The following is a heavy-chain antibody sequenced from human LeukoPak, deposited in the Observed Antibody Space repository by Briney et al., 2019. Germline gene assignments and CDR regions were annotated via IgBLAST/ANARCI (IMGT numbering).Heavy chain of an antibody. Sequence: GESLKISCKGSGYSFTSYWIGWVRQMPGKGLGWMGIIYPGDSDTRYSPSFQGQVPISADKSISTAYLQWSSLKASDTAMYYCARLPLGWYSSPAYYFDYWGQGTLVTVSS. V-gene: IGHV5-51*01. CDR1: GYSFTSYW. J-gene: IGHJ4*02. D-gene: IGHD6-13*01. CDR2: IYPGDSDT. CDR3: ARLPLGWYSSPAYYFDY.